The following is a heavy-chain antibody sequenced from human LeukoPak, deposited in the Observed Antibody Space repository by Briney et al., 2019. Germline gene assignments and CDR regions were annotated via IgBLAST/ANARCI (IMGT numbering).Heavy chain of an antibody. CDR2: IRYSGST. V-gene: IGHV4-30-4*07. CDR1: GDSLSSGGYS. Sequence: PSETLSLTCEVSGDSLSSGGYSWSWIRQPPGKGLEWIGYIRYSGSTYYNPSLKSRLTMSAEASKTQFSLRLSSVTAADTAVYYCARVVVPTAMNYYYSYIDVWGKGTTVTVSS. D-gene: IGHD2-2*01. J-gene: IGHJ6*03. CDR3: ARVVVPTAMNYYYSYIDV.